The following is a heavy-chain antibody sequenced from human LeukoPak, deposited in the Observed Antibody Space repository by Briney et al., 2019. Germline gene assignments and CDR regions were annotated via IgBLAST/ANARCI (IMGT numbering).Heavy chain of an antibody. J-gene: IGHJ4*02. V-gene: IGHV3-15*01. D-gene: IGHD5-12*01. Sequence: GGSLRLSCSASGFTFSSYAMHWVRQAPGKGLEWIGRLKSKTDGGTTDYAAPMKGRFIISRDDSKNTLYLQVDSLKTEDTAVYYCTTGGYSGYDLGDWGQGTLVTVSP. CDR2: LKSKTDGGTT. CDR3: TTGGYSGYDLGD. CDR1: GFTFSSYA.